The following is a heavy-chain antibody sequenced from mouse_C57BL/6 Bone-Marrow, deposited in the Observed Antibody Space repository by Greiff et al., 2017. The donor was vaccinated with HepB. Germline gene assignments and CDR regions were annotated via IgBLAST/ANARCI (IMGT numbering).Heavy chain of an antibody. D-gene: IGHD1-1*01. J-gene: IGHJ3*01. CDR3: APYYYGSPWFAY. Sequence: EVMLVESGGDLVKPGGSLKLSCAASGFTFSSYGMSWVRQTPDKRLEWVATISSGGSYTYYPDSVKGRFTISRDNAKNTLYLQMSSLKSEDTAMYYCAPYYYGSPWFAYWGQGTLVTVSA. CDR2: ISSGGSYT. V-gene: IGHV5-6*01. CDR1: GFTFSSYG.